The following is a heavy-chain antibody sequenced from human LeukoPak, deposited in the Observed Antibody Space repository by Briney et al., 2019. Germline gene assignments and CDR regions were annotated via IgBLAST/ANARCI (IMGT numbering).Heavy chain of an antibody. J-gene: IGHJ5*02. V-gene: IGHV4-61*02. CDR3: ARGLAVAGRYNWFDP. CDR2: IYTSGST. D-gene: IGHD6-19*01. CDR1: GDSISGGSYY. Sequence: PSETLSLTCTVSGDSISGGSYYWSWIRQPAGKGLEWIGRIYTSGSTNYNPSLKSRVTISVDTSKNQFSLKLSSVTAADTAVYYCARGLAVAGRYNWFDPWGQGTLVTVSS.